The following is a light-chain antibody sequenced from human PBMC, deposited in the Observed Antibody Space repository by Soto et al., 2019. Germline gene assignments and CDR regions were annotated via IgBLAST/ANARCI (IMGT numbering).Light chain of an antibody. CDR3: QQYHIYSWT. V-gene: IGKV1-5*03. CDR2: RAS. Sequence: DIQMTQSPSTLSASVGDRVTITCRASQSISDWLAWYQQKPGEAPRLLIYRASTLPSGVSSRFRGSGSGTEFTLTISDLQPDDFATYYCQQYHIYSWTFGQGTTVGIK. CDR1: QSISDW. J-gene: IGKJ1*01.